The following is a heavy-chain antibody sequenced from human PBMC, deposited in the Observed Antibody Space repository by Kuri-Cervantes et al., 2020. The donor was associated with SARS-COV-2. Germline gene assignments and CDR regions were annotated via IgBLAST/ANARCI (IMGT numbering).Heavy chain of an antibody. J-gene: IGHJ3*02. D-gene: IGHD3-3*01. CDR3: ARSVTKDFWSGVDI. Sequence: GSLRLSCTVSGGSISSSYYYWGWIRQPPGKGLEWIGSIYYSGSTYYNPSLKSRVTISVDTSKNQFSLKLSSVTAADTAVYYCARSVTKDFWSGVDIWGQGTMVTVSS. V-gene: IGHV4-39*01. CDR1: GGSISSSYYY. CDR2: IYYSGST.